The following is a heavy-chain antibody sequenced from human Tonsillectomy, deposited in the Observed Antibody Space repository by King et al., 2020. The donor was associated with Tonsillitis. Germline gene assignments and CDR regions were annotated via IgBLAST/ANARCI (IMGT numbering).Heavy chain of an antibody. Sequence: VQLQESGPGLVKPSETLSLTCTVSGGSISSYYWNWVRQPPGKELEWIGYIYYSGSTNYNPSLKSRVTISVDTSQNQFSLKLTSVTAADTAVYYCARGGRDCGSPGRVDYWGQGTLVTVSS. CDR1: GGSISSYY. J-gene: IGHJ4*02. V-gene: IGHV4-59*01. CDR2: IYYSGST. D-gene: IGHD2-21*01. CDR3: ARGGRDCGSPGRVDY.